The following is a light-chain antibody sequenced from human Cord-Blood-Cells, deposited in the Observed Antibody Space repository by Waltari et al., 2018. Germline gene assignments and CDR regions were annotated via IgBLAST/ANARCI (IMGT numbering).Light chain of an antibody. CDR2: GAS. CDR3: QQYGSSPRT. Sequence: ELVLTQSPGTLSLSPGDRATLPCRASQSVSSSYLAWYQQKPGQAPRLLIYGASSRATGIPDRFSGSGSGADFTLTISRLEPEDFAVYYCQQYGSSPRTFGQGTKVEIK. CDR1: QSVSSSY. V-gene: IGKV3-20*01. J-gene: IGKJ1*01.